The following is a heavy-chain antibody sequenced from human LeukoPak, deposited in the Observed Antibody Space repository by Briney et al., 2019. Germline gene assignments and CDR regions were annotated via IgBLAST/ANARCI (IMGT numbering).Heavy chain of an antibody. D-gene: IGHD3-22*01. CDR2: ISSTSSYI. CDR3: ARIRTPSHYYDSSGYYSHYFDS. V-gene: IGHV3-21*01. CDR1: GFTFSSYS. Sequence: GGSLRLSCAASGFTFSSYSMNWVRQAPGKGLEWVSSISSTSSYIYYADSMKGRFTISRDNAKNSLYLQINSLRAEDTAVYYCARIRTPSHYYDSSGYYSHYFDSWGQGTLVTVSS. J-gene: IGHJ4*02.